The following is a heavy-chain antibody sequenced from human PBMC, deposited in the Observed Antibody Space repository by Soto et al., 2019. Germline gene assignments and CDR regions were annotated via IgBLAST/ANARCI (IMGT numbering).Heavy chain of an antibody. Sequence: QVQLVESGGGLVKPGGSLRLSCAASGFTFSDYYMSWIRQAPGKGLEWVSYISSSSSYTNYADSVKGRFTISRDNAKNSLYLQMNSLRAEDTAVYYCSRDLLTYYYDSSGTTPWYFDLRGRGTLVTVSS. D-gene: IGHD3-22*01. CDR2: ISSSSSYT. J-gene: IGHJ2*01. V-gene: IGHV3-11*06. CDR1: GFTFSDYY. CDR3: SRDLLTYYYDSSGTTPWYFDL.